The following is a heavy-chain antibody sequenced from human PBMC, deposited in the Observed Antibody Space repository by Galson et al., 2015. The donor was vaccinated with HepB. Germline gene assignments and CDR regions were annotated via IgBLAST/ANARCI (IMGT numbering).Heavy chain of an antibody. CDR3: VRNGGPRVTGSDPFDL. V-gene: IGHV4-59*02. CDR1: GGSVSSYY. J-gene: IGHJ3*01. CDR2: IDNSGST. D-gene: IGHD1-14*01. Sequence: ETLSLTCTVSGGSVSSYYWSWIRQPPGEGLEGSAYIDNSGSTNYNPSLKSRVTISVDTSKNQFSLKVNSVTAADTAVYYCVRNGGPRVTGSDPFDLWGQGTMVTVSS.